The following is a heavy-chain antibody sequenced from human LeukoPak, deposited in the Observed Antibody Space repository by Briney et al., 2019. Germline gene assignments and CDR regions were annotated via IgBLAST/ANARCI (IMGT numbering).Heavy chain of an antibody. CDR1: GGSISSYY. J-gene: IGHJ5*02. V-gene: IGHV4-59*01. CDR2: IYYSGST. CDR3: ARGARYCSSTSCYPNWFDP. D-gene: IGHD2-2*01. Sequence: PSETLSLTCTVSGGSISSYYWSWIRQPPGKGLEWIGYIYYSGSTNYNPSLKSRVTISVDTSKNQFSLKLSSVTAADTAVYYCARGARYCSSTSCYPNWFDPWGQGTLATVSS.